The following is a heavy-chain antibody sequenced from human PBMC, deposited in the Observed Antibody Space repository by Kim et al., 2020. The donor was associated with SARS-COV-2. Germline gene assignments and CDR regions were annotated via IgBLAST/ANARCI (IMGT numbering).Heavy chain of an antibody. CDR2: IYTSGST. J-gene: IGHJ6*02. V-gene: IGHV4-4*07. CDR1: GGSISSYY. D-gene: IGHD4-4*01. Sequence: SETLSLTCTVSGGSISSYYWSWIRQPAGKGLEWIGRIYTSGSTNYNPSLKSRVTMSVDTSKNQFSLKLSSVTAADTAVYYCARDSLQSLYYYYYYGMDVWGQGTTVTVSS. CDR3: ARDSLQSLYYYYYYGMDV.